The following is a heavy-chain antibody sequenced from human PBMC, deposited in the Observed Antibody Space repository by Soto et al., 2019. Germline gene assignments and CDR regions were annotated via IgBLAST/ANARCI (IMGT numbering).Heavy chain of an antibody. J-gene: IGHJ4*02. CDR1: GFSFSSYW. D-gene: IGHD2-15*01. CDR3: ARDHFGGNTDY. Sequence: EVQLVESGGDLVQPGGSLRLSCVASGFSFSSYWIHWVRHVPGKGLVWVSRINGAGSNTDYADSVKSRFTISRDNTKNTLYLQMNSLRADDTAVYYCARDHFGGNTDYWGQGTLVTVSS. V-gene: IGHV3-74*01. CDR2: INGAGSNT.